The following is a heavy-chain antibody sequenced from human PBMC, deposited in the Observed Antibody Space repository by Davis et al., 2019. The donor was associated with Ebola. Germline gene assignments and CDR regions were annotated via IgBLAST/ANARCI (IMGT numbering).Heavy chain of an antibody. D-gene: IGHD6-6*01. CDR1: GYTFTSYD. J-gene: IGHJ6*02. CDR2: MKPYSGDT. CDR3: AWGSSSSLIPQYGMDV. Sequence: AASVKVSCKTSGYTFTSYDIHWVRQAAGQGLEWMGGMKPYSGDTAYAQKFQGRITLSRDTSISTAYMEVTRLTSEDTAVYFCAWGSSSSLIPQYGMDVWGQGTTVTVSS. V-gene: IGHV1-8*01.